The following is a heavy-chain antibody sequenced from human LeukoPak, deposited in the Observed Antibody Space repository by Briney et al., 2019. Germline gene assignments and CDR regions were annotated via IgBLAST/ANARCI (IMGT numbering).Heavy chain of an antibody. V-gene: IGHV4-59*12. CDR1: GGSISSYY. D-gene: IGHD3-3*01. J-gene: IGHJ5*02. Sequence: SETLSLTCTVSGGSISSYYWSWIRQPPGKGLEWIGYIYYSGSTNYNPSLKSRVTISVDTSKNQFSLKLSSVTAADMAVYYCAREGYYDFCSGHYNWFDPWGQGTLVTVSS. CDR3: AREGYYDFCSGHYNWFDP. CDR2: IYYSGST.